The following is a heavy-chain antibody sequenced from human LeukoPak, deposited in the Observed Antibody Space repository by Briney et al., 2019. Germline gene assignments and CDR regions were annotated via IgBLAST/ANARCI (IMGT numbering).Heavy chain of an antibody. J-gene: IGHJ4*02. CDR2: ISYDGSNK. CDR1: GFTFSSSG. V-gene: IGHV3-30*18. D-gene: IGHD2-8*01. CDR3: AKEYCSNSVCHSLDY. Sequence: PGRSLRLSCAASGFTFSSSGMHWVRQAPGKGLEWVPVISYDGSNKYYADSVKGRFTFSRDNSKNTLYLQMNSLRAEDTAVYYCAKEYCSNSVCHSLDYWGQGTLVTVSS.